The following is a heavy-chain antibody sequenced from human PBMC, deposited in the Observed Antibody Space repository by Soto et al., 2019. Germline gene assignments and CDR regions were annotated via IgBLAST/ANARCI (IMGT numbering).Heavy chain of an antibody. CDR3: ARLHGYSSGWYDY. CDR2: ISTFNGNA. CDR1: GYTFSSNC. J-gene: IGHJ4*02. D-gene: IGHD6-19*01. Sequence: QVQLVQSGAEVKKPGASVKVSCKASGYTFSSNCVSWVRQAPGQVLEWMGWISTFNGNAHYAQKVQGRVTMTTDTSTNTAYMELTSLSSADTAVYYCARLHGYSSGWYDYWGQGTLVTVSS. V-gene: IGHV1-18*04.